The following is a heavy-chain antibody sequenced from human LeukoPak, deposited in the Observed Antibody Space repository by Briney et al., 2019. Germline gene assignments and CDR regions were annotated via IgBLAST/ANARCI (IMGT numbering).Heavy chain of an antibody. CDR3: ARDGGSSSASDY. Sequence: GGSLRLSCAASGFTFSSYSMIWVRQAPGKGLEWVSSISSSSSYIYYADSMKGRFTISRDNAKNSLYLQMNSLRAEDTAVYCCARDGGSSSASDYWGQGTLVTVSS. J-gene: IGHJ4*02. D-gene: IGHD3-16*01. CDR2: ISSSSSYI. V-gene: IGHV3-21*01. CDR1: GFTFSSYS.